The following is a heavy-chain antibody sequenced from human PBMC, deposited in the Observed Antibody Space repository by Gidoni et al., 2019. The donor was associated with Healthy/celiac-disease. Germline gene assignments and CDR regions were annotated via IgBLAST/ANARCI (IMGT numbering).Heavy chain of an antibody. CDR1: AFTFLRYW. Sequence: EVQLVESGGGLVQPGGSLSLSCAASAFTFLRYWISWVRQTPGKGLEWVANIKKDGSEKDYVDSVKGRFTISRDNAKNTLYLQMNSLRAEDTAVYYGAREGIGSSATDAYYYYYMDVWGKGTTVTVSS. V-gene: IGHV3-7*01. J-gene: IGHJ6*03. D-gene: IGHD1-26*01. CDR3: AREGIGSSATDAYYYYYMDV. CDR2: IKKDGSEK.